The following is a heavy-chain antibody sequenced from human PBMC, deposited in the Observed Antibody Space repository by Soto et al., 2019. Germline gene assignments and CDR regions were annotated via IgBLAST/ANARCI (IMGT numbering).Heavy chain of an antibody. CDR2: IYSGGST. CDR3: ATALSGFRSYYFDY. J-gene: IGHJ4*02. Sequence: GGSLRLSCAASGFTVSSNYMSWVRQAPGKGLEWVSVIYSGGSTYYADSVKGRFTISRDNSKNTLYLQMNSLRAEDTAVYYCATALSGFRSYYFDYWGQGTLVTVSS. V-gene: IGHV3-66*01. D-gene: IGHD1-26*01. CDR1: GFTVSSNY.